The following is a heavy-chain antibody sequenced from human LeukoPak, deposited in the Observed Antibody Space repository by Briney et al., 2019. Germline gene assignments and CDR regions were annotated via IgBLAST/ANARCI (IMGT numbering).Heavy chain of an antibody. CDR2: TRNDDNNR. CDR1: GFTFSGYG. J-gene: IGHJ4*02. CDR3: VKKFTSGGRNGDHFDY. Sequence: GGSLRLSCSASGFTFSGYGMHWVRQAPGKGLEWVAFTRNDDNNRQYSDSVKGRFTIFRDNSKNTLYLQMNSLRLEDTAVYYCVKKFTSGGRNGDHFDYWGQGALVTVSS. V-gene: IGHV3-30*02. D-gene: IGHD2-15*01.